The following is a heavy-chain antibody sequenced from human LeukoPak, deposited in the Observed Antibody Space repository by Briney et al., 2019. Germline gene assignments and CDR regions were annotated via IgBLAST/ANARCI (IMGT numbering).Heavy chain of an antibody. Sequence: GGSLRLSCAASGFTSSCYAMSWVRQAPGKGLEWVSAISGSGGSTYYADSVKGRFTISRDNSKNTLYLQMNSLRAEDTAVYYCAEYGDYVGFDAFDIWGQGTMVTVSS. CDR3: AEYGDYVGFDAFDI. V-gene: IGHV3-23*01. CDR2: ISGSGGST. J-gene: IGHJ3*02. D-gene: IGHD4-17*01. CDR1: GFTSSCYA.